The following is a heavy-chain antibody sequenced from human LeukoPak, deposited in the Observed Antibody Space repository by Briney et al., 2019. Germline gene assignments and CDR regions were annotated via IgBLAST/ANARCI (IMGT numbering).Heavy chain of an antibody. V-gene: IGHV4-59*01. CDR3: ARLRGNYFPDF. Sequence: ETLSLTCAVSGGSMSNYYWTWIRQPPGKGLEWIAYIHYSESTNYNPSLKSRVAISVDTSANQFSLKLTSMTPADTAVYYCARLRGNYFPDFWGQGTLVTVSS. J-gene: IGHJ4*02. CDR1: GGSMSNYY. D-gene: IGHD2/OR15-2a*01. CDR2: IHYSEST.